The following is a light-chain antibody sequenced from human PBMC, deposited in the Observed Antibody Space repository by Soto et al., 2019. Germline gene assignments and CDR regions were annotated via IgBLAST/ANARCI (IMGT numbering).Light chain of an antibody. CDR1: QSVGTF. J-gene: IGKJ4*01. Sequence: EIVLTQSPATLSLSPGERATLSCRASQSVGTFLVWYQQKPGQAPRLLIHDASIRATGIPARFRGSGSGTDFTLPIGALALEVLGVYDGKERTNWPSPFFAGGTKVEMK. V-gene: IGKV3-11*01. CDR2: DAS. CDR3: KERTNWPSPF.